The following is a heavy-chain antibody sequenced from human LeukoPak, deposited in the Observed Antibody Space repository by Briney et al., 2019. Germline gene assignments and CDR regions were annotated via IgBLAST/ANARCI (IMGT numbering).Heavy chain of an antibody. CDR3: ARAEATRDAFDI. V-gene: IGHV3-21*01. CDR2: ISSSFSYI. CDR1: GFTFSTYS. J-gene: IGHJ3*02. Sequence: GGSLRLSCAASGFTFSTYSMNWVRQAPGKGLEWVSSISSSFSYIYYADSVKGRFTISRDNAKTSLYLQVNSLRAEDTAVYYCARAEATRDAFDIWGQGTMVTVSS.